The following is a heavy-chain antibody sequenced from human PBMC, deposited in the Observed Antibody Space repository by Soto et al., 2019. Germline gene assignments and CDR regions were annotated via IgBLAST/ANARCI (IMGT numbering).Heavy chain of an antibody. CDR1: GFTFSEYW. CDR3: ARDSWGSGLVDY. J-gene: IGHJ4*02. V-gene: IGHV3-74*01. D-gene: IGHD2-15*01. Sequence: PGGSLRLSCAASGFTFSEYWMHWVRQDPGKGLVWVSRIDGDGSSTYYADSVKGRFTISRDNAKNTLYLQMNSLRADDAALYYCARDSWGSGLVDYWGQGTLVPVSS. CDR2: IDGDGSST.